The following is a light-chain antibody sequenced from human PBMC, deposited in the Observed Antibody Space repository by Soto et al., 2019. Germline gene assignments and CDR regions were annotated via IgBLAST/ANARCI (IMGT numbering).Light chain of an antibody. V-gene: IGKV1-39*01. CDR1: QSISTY. CDR3: QQRYRLPLT. CDR2: AAS. J-gene: IGKJ1*01. Sequence: DIQLTQSTSSLSASVGDRVTITCRASQSISTYLNWYQQKPGKAPKALISAASSLQSGVPSNFSGTGSGTDFTLTISNLQTEDFATYDGQQRYRLPLTFGQGTKVDIK.